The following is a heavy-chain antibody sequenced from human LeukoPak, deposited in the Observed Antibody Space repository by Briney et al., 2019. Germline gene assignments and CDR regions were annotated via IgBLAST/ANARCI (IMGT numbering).Heavy chain of an antibody. J-gene: IGHJ6*02. CDR1: GFTFSSYW. CDR3: ARDPRRVDPFRFRDNYYYYGMDV. CDR2: IDSDGSST. Sequence: VGSLRLSCAASGFTFSSYWMHWVRQAPGKGLVWVSRIDSDGSSTNYADSVKGRFTISRDNAKTTLYLQMNSLSAADTAVYYCARDPRRVDPFRFRDNYYYYGMDVWGQGTTVTVSS. D-gene: IGHD3-10*01. V-gene: IGHV3-74*01.